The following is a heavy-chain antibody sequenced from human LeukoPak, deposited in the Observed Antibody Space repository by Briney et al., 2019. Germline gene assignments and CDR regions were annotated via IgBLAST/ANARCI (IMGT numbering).Heavy chain of an antibody. CDR2: IYYSRST. D-gene: IGHD4/OR15-4a*01. CDR3: ARDPLGAYWFDP. V-gene: IGHV4-59*01. Sequence: SETLSLPCSVSGVSISNYYWNWLRPPPGKELEWIAYIYYSRSTNYNPALKSGVTITVGTSKNQISLKLRSMAAADTAVYYCARDPLGAYWFDPWGQGTLVTVSS. CDR1: GVSISNYY. J-gene: IGHJ5*02.